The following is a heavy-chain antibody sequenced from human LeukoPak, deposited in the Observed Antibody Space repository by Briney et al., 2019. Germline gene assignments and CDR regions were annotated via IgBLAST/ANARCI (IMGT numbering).Heavy chain of an antibody. CDR3: ARAPAHYDFWSGYSDTRSYWFDP. CDR2: IYYSGST. V-gene: IGHV4-59*12. Sequence: SETLSLTCTVSGGSISSYYWSWIRQPPGKGLEWIGYIYYSGSTNYNPSLKSRVTISVDTSKNQFSLKLSSVTAADTAVYYCARAPAHYDFWSGYSDTRSYWFDPWGQGTLVTVSS. J-gene: IGHJ5*02. CDR1: GGSISSYY. D-gene: IGHD3-3*01.